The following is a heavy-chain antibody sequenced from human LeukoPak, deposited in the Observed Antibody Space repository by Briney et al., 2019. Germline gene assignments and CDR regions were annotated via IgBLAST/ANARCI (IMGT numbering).Heavy chain of an antibody. CDR2: IGASGGST. V-gene: IGHV3-23*01. CDR1: GFTFSSYA. D-gene: IGHD2-21*02. CDR3: ARAYCGGDCYGTFDY. Sequence: GGSLRLSCATSGFTFSSYAMSWVRQAPGQGLEWVSGIGASGGSTYYADSVKGRFTISRDNAKNSLYLQLNSLRAEDTAVYYCARAYCGGDCYGTFDYWGQGILVTVSS. J-gene: IGHJ4*02.